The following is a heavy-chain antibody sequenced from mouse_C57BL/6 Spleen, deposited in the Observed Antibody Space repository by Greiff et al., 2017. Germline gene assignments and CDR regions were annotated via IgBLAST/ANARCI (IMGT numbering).Heavy chain of an antibody. J-gene: IGHJ4*01. V-gene: IGHV1-76*01. CDR1: GYTFTDYY. CDR2: IYPGSGNT. Sequence: QVQLQQSGAELVRPGASVKLSCKASGYTFTDYYINWVKQRPGQGLEWIARIYPGSGNTYYNEKFKGKATLTAEKSSSTAYMQLSSLTSEDSAVYFSAKSGSYSAMGYWGEETSETASS. CDR3: AKSGSYSAMGY. D-gene: IGHD3-1*01.